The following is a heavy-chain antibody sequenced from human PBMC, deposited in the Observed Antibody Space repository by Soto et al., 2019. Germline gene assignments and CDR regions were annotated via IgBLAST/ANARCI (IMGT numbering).Heavy chain of an antibody. CDR1: GGSVSSGSYY. CDR2: IYYIGST. J-gene: IGHJ5*02. Sequence: SETLSLTCTVSGGSVSSGSYYWSWIRQPPGKGLEWIGYIYYIGSTNYNPSLKSRVTISVDTSKNQFSLKLSSVTAADTAVYYCARAGSGAARQMSYWFDPLGQRTLVAVCS. D-gene: IGHD6-6*01. V-gene: IGHV4-61*01. CDR3: ARAGSGAARQMSYWFDP.